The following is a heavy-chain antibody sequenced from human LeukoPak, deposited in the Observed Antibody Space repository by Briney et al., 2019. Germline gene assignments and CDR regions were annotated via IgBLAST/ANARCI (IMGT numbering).Heavy chain of an antibody. CDR2: IRTDSGNT. CDR1: GYSFISYG. J-gene: IGHJ4*02. CDR3: ATDDCRGGSCYLDY. Sequence: ASVKVSCKPSGYSFISYGIAWVRQAPGQGLEWMGWIRTDSGNTNYARRFQGRVTITTDESTSTAYMELSSLRSEDTAVYYCATDDCRGGSCYLDYWGQGTLVTVSS. D-gene: IGHD2-15*01. V-gene: IGHV1-18*01.